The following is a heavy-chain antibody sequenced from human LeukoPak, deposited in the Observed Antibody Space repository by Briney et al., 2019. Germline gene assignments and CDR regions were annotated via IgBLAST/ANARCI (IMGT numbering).Heavy chain of an antibody. D-gene: IGHD1-20*01. CDR2: IIKSGSHI. J-gene: IGHJ5*02. V-gene: IGHV3-21*01. CDR3: ARGRGGDNSNWFDP. CDR1: GFTFSDYS. Sequence: GGSLRLSCAASGFTFSDYSMTWVRQAPGKGLEWVSAIIKSGSHIYYADSVKGRFTISRDNANNSLYLQMTGLRAEDTAVYYCARGRGGDNSNWFDPWGPGTLVTVSS.